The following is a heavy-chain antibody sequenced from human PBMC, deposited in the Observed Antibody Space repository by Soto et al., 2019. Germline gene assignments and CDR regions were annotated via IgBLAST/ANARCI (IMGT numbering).Heavy chain of an antibody. CDR2: RYTSGDI. D-gene: IGHD2-2*01. CDR1: GGSISSISVLS. Sequence: SETLSLTCSVSGGSISSISVLSCTWIRQPAGEGLEWIGHRYTSGDINYNLSLKSRVTMSLDISKNQFSLKLSPVTAADTGVYYCARSRGYCSSTSCKYAMDVWGQGTAVTVSS. CDR3: ARSRGYCSSTSCKYAMDV. V-gene: IGHV4-4*07. J-gene: IGHJ6*02.